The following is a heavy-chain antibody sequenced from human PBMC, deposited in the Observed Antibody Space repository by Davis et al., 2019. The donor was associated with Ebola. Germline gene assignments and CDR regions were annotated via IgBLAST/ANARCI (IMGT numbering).Heavy chain of an antibody. CDR1: GFTFDDYA. CDR2: ISWNSGNI. CDR3: ARDPGDRRVDY. Sequence: SLKISCAASGFTFDDYAIHWVRQAPGKGLEWVSSISWNSGNIGYADSVKGRFTISRDNAKNSLYLQMNSLRAEDTALYYCARDPGDRRVDYWGQGTLVTVSS. V-gene: IGHV3-9*01. J-gene: IGHJ4*02.